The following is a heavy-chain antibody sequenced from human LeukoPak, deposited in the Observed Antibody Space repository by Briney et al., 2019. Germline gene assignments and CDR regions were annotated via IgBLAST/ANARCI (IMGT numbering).Heavy chain of an antibody. CDR1: GYSISSGYY. CDR2: IYYSGST. D-gene: IGHD3-22*01. V-gene: IGHV4-38-2*02. Sequence: SETLSLTCTVSGYSISSGYYWGWIRQPPGKGLEWIGSIYYSGSTYYNPSLKSRVTISVDTSKNQFSLKLSSVTAADTAVYYCARDQYYDSSTYYEIDYWGQGTLVTVSS. CDR3: ARDQYYDSSTYYEIDY. J-gene: IGHJ4*02.